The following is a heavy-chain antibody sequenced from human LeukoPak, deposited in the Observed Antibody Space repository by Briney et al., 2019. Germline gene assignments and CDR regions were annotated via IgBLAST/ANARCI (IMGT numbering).Heavy chain of an antibody. D-gene: IGHD6-13*01. CDR3: ARGEAAADFEN. V-gene: IGHV4-34*01. CDR2: INHSGST. Sequence: SETLSLTCAVYGGSFSGYYWSWIRQPPGKGLERIGEINHSGSTNYNPSLKSRVTISVDTSKNQFSLKLSSVTAADTAVYYCARGEAAADFENWGQGTLVTVSS. CDR1: GGSFSGYY. J-gene: IGHJ4*02.